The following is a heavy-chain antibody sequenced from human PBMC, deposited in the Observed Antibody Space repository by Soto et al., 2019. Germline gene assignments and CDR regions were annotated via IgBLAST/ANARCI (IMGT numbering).Heavy chain of an antibody. CDR1: GFSFSNYW. Sequence: AGGSLRLSCAASGFSFSNYWMMWVRQAPGKGLEWVANIRQDGSDKYYGDSVRGRFTASRDNAKSSLFLQMNSLRAEDTAVYYCAGGPSRYDSSGYFRDDAFDIWGQGTMVTVSS. CDR3: AGGPSRYDSSGYFRDDAFDI. J-gene: IGHJ3*02. CDR2: IRQDGSDK. V-gene: IGHV3-7*03. D-gene: IGHD3-22*01.